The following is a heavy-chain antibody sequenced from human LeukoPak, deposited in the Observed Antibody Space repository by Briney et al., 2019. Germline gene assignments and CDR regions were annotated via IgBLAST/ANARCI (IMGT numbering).Heavy chain of an antibody. Sequence: SETLSLTCAVYGGSFSGYYWSWIRQPPGKGLEWIGEINHSGSTNYNPSLKSRVTISVDTSKNQFSLKLSSVTAADTAVYYCARARYSNYRYYYYMDVWGKGTTVTVSS. CDR2: INHSGST. J-gene: IGHJ6*03. CDR1: GGSFSGYY. V-gene: IGHV4-34*01. D-gene: IGHD4-11*01. CDR3: ARARYSNYRYYYYMDV.